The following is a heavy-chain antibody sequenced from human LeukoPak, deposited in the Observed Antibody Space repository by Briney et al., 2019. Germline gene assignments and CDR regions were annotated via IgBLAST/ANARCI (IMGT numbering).Heavy chain of an antibody. D-gene: IGHD3-16*01. V-gene: IGHV4-59*01. J-gene: IGHJ1*01. CDR1: GGSISSYY. CDR3: ARVRGDFETD. Sequence: SETLSLTCSVSGGSISSYYWTWVRQPPGKGLEWIGCRYYSGSTTYNPSLKSRVTISVDTSKSQFSLKLISVTAADTAIYYCARVRGDFETDWGQGTLVTVSS. CDR2: RYYSGST.